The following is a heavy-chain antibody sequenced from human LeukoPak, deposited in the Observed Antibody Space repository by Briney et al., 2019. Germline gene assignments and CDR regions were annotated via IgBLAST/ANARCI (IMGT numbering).Heavy chain of an antibody. CDR1: GGSSSDYC. CDR3: ARDRYCSSTSCKSRTNWFDP. J-gene: IGHJ5*02. Sequence: SETLSLTCTVYGGSSSDYCWSWIRQSPGKGLEWIGEINHSGSINYNPSLKSRVTISVDTSKNQFSLKLSSVTAADTAVYYCARDRYCSSTSCKSRTNWFDPWGQGTLVTVSS. V-gene: IGHV4-34*09. D-gene: IGHD2-2*01. CDR2: INHSGSI.